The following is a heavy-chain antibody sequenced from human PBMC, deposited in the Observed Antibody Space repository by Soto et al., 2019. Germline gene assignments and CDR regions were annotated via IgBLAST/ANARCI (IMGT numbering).Heavy chain of an antibody. CDR2: VSGSGNRT. Sequence: GGSLRRSCAAAGFTFSNYAMTWVRQAAGKGLEWVSTVSGSGNRTYYADSLKGRLTISRDNSKNTLYMQMNRLRAEDTAVYPCAKGQLYPKYSGWYFDYWGQGTLVTVSS. J-gene: IGHJ4*02. D-gene: IGHD5-12*01. V-gene: IGHV3-23*01. CDR3: AKGQLYPKYSGWYFDY. CDR1: GFTFSNYA.